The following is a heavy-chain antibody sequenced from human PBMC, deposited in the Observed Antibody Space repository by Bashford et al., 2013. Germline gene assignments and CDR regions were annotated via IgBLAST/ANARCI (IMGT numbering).Heavy chain of an antibody. Sequence: GSLRLSCAASGFTFSSYAMSWVRQAPGKGLEWVSGISGSGDNTYYADSVKGRFIISRDNSNNTLYLQMSSLRVDDTAVYYCAKHRSEVVLAAENYWGQGTLVTVSS. V-gene: IGHV3-23*01. CDR1: GFTFSSYA. CDR2: ISGSGDNT. J-gene: IGHJ4*02. CDR3: AKHRSEVVLAAENY. D-gene: IGHD2-15*01.